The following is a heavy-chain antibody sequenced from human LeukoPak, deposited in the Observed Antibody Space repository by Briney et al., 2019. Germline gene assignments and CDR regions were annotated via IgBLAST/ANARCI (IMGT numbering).Heavy chain of an antibody. Sequence: SETLSLTCTVSGVSISNYYWSWIRQPAGKGLVWIGRIYTSGSTKYNPSLKSRVTISVDKSKNQFSLKLSSVTAADTAVYYCARGSPRPASSNDYWGQGTLVTVSS. V-gene: IGHV4-4*07. CDR3: ARGSPRPASSNDY. J-gene: IGHJ4*02. D-gene: IGHD6-25*01. CDR2: IYTSGST. CDR1: GVSISNYY.